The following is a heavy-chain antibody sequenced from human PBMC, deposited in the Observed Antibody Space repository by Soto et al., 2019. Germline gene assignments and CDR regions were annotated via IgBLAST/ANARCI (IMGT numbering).Heavy chain of an antibody. CDR3: ARTIRGYTYGPFDY. CDR1: GGSISSYY. Sequence: SETLSLTCTVSGGSISSYYWSWIRQPPGKGLEWIGYIYYSGSTNYNPSLKSRVTISVDTSKNQFSLKLSSVTAADTAVYYCARTIRGYTYGPFDYWGQGTLVTVSS. CDR2: IYYSGST. V-gene: IGHV4-59*01. D-gene: IGHD5-18*01. J-gene: IGHJ4*02.